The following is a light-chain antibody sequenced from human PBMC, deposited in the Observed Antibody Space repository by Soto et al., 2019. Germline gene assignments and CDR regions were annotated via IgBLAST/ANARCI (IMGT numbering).Light chain of an antibody. Sequence: DIQMTQSPSSLSASVGDRVTITCPASQDISNYLNWYQQKPGKAPKLLIYDAINLETGVPSRFSGSGSGTDFTVTISSLQPEDIATYYCQRYDNVPLTFGGGTRVEIK. CDR3: QRYDNVPLT. CDR2: DAI. J-gene: IGKJ4*01. CDR1: QDISNY. V-gene: IGKV1-33*01.